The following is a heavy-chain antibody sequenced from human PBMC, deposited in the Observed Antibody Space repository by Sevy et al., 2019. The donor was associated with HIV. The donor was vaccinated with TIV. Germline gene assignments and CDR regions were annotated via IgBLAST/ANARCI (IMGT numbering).Heavy chain of an antibody. D-gene: IGHD6-13*01. CDR2: ISGSDDSGGST. CDR3: AKDHVVAAAGFDY. J-gene: IGHJ4*02. Sequence: GGSLRLSCTASGFTLSDYYMSWIRQAPGKGLQWISYISGSDDSGGSTYYADSVKGRFTISRDNSKNTLYLQMNSLRAEDTAVYYCAKDHVVAAAGFDYWGQGTLVTVSS. V-gene: IGHV3-23*01. CDR1: GFTLSDYY.